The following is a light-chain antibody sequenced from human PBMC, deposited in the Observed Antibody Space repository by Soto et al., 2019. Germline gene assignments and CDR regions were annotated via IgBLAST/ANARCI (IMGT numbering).Light chain of an antibody. Sequence: QSVLTQPPSASGTPGQRLTISCSGSSSNIGSNFVYWYQQLPGTAPKLLLDRNNLRPSGVPDRFSGTTSATSASLAISGLRSEDEADYYCATWDDSLSGRVFGGGTKVTVL. V-gene: IGLV1-47*01. CDR2: RNN. J-gene: IGLJ2*01. CDR1: SSNIGSNF. CDR3: ATWDDSLSGRV.